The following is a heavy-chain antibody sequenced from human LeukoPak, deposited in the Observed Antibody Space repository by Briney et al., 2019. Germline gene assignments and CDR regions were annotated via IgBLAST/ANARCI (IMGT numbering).Heavy chain of an antibody. J-gene: IGHJ4*02. V-gene: IGHV3-11*05. D-gene: IGHD5-18*01. CDR2: ISSSTSYT. CDR3: AREGAGGYSYGVDS. CDR1: GFTFSDYY. Sequence: GGSLRLSCAASGFTFSDYYMSWIRQAPGKGLEWVPYISSSTSYTDYADSVKGRFTISRDNAKNSLYLQMNSLRTEDTAVYFCAREGAGGYSYGVDSWGQGTLVIVSS.